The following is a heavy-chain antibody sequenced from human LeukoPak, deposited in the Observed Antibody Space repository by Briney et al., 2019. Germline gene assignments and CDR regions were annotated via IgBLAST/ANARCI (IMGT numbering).Heavy chain of an antibody. J-gene: IGHJ4*02. CDR2: IRSDGSDT. D-gene: IGHD4-17*01. CDR1: GFTFSDTW. V-gene: IGHV3-74*01. Sequence: GGSLRLSCAASGFTFSDTWMHWVRQAPGEGLVWVSRIRSDGSDTRYADSVKGRFTISRDNAKNTLYLQMNSLRAEDTAVYYCAKEGDYGDLWGQGTLVTVSS. CDR3: AKEGDYGDL.